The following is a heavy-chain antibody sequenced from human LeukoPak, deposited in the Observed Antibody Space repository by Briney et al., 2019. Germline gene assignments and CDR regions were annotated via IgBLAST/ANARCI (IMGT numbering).Heavy chain of an antibody. CDR3: AKDSPYSGRVFDC. V-gene: IGHV3-43*02. J-gene: IGHJ4*02. Sequence: PGGSLRLSCAGSGFSFDGFGMHWVRQRPGKGLEWVSLISGDGGTTHYADSVKGRFTISRGNSKNYLYLQMNSLRTDDTALYYCAKDSPYSGRVFDCWGQGTLVTVSS. D-gene: IGHD5-12*01. CDR2: ISGDGGTT. CDR1: GFSFDGFG.